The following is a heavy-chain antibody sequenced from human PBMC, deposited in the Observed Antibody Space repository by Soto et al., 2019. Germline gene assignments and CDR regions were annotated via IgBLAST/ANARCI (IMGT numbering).Heavy chain of an antibody. CDR2: ISGSGGST. J-gene: IGHJ6*02. Sequence: EVQLLESGGGLVQPGGSLRLSCAASGFTFSSYAMSWVRQAPGKGLEWVSAISGSGGSTYYADSVKGRFTISRDNSKNTLSLQMNSLRAEDTAVYYCAKTDYGDYYYYYGMDVWGQGTTVTVSS. CDR3: AKTDYGDYYYYYGMDV. D-gene: IGHD4-17*01. CDR1: GFTFSSYA. V-gene: IGHV3-23*01.